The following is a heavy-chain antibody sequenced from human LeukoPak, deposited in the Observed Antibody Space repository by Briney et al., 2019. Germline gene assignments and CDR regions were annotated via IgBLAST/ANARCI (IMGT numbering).Heavy chain of an antibody. CDR2: ISGSGGST. D-gene: IGHD6-13*01. V-gene: IGHV3-23*01. CDR3: ASIAAAGDY. J-gene: IGHJ4*02. Sequence: GGSLRLSCAAPGFTVSSNYMSWVRQAPGKGLEWVSAISGSGGSTYYADSVKGRFTISRDNSKNTLYLQMNSLRAEDTAVYYCASIAAAGDYWGQGTLVTVSS. CDR1: GFTVSSNY.